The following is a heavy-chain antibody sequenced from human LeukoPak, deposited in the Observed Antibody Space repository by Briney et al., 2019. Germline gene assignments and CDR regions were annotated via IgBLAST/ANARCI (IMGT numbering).Heavy chain of an antibody. V-gene: IGHV1-2*02. J-gene: IGHJ4*02. CDR1: GYSFSLYH. D-gene: IGHD1-26*01. CDR2: IDPARGDT. Sequence: ASVKVSCKASGYSFSLYHIHWVRQAPGQGLEWMGWIDPARGDTNYSQKFQGRVTVTTDSSIDTVYMELSALTSGDTAVYYCARIRGFSGSYYRFDFWGQGTLVTISS. CDR3: ARIRGFSGSYYRFDF.